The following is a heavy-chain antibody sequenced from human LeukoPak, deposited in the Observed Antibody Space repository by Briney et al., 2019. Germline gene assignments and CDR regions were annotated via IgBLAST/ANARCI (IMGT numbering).Heavy chain of an antibody. D-gene: IGHD3-10*01. V-gene: IGHV3-74*01. Sequence: GGSLRLSCAASGFTFSDYWIHWVRQAPGKGLVWVSRINTDGSITNYADSVKGRFTISRDNAKNTLYLQMSSLRAEDTVVYYCARDRGPRTGFMVREAYDYWGQGTLVTVSS. CDR2: INTDGSIT. CDR3: ARDRGPRTGFMVREAYDY. J-gene: IGHJ4*02. CDR1: GFTFSDYW.